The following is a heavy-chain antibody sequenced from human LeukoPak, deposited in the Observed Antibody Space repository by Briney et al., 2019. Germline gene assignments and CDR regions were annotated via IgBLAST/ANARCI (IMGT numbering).Heavy chain of an antibody. J-gene: IGHJ3*02. Sequence: GGSLRLSCAASGFTFSSYSMSWIRQAPGKGLEWVSYISSSGSTIYYADSVKGRFTISRDNAKNSLYLQMNSLRAEDTAVYYCASPTDSDAFDIWGQGTMVTVSS. CDR2: ISSSGSTI. V-gene: IGHV3-48*04. CDR3: ASPTDSDAFDI. CDR1: GFTFSSYS.